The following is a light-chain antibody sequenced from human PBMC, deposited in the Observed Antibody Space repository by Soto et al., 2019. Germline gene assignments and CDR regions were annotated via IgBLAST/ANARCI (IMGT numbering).Light chain of an antibody. CDR1: QSISNY. CDR2: AAS. J-gene: IGKJ3*01. Sequence: DIQMTQSPSSLSASVGDRVTITCRASQSISNYLNWYQQKPGKAPKLLIYAASTLQGGVPSTFSGSGSGSYFTLTISSLHPEDFATYYCQQSYSTPPFTFGPGTKVDI. CDR3: QQSYSTPPFT. V-gene: IGKV1-39*01.